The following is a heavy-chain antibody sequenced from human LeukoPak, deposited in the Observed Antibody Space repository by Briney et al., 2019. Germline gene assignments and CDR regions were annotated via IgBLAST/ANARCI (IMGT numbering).Heavy chain of an antibody. J-gene: IGHJ4*02. Sequence: GGSLRLSCAASGNYWMHWVRQVPGKGLVWVSHTNSDGSWTSYADSVKGRFTISKDNAKNTVYLQMNSLRADDTAVYYCAKDRYSGTYSPGDYWGQGTLVTVSS. D-gene: IGHD1-26*01. V-gene: IGHV3-74*01. CDR2: TNSDGSWT. CDR3: AKDRYSGTYSPGDY. CDR1: GNYW.